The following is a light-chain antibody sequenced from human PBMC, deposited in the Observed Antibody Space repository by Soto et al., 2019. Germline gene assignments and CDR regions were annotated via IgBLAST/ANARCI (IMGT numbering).Light chain of an antibody. CDR2: EVS. CDR3: SSYTSSSIPYV. Sequence: QSALTQPASVSGSPGQSIIISCTGTSSDVGGYNYVSWYQQHPGKAPKLMIYEVSNRPSGVSNRFSGSKSGNTASLTISGLQAEDEADYYCSSYTSSSIPYVFGTGTKLTVL. CDR1: SSDVGGYNY. J-gene: IGLJ1*01. V-gene: IGLV2-14*01.